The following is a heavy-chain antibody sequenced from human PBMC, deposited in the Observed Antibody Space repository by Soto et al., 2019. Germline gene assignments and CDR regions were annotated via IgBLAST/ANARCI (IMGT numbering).Heavy chain of an antibody. J-gene: IGHJ6*02. Sequence: ASVKVSCKASGYTFTRSGISWVRQAPGQGLEWMGWISTYNGDTNYAQTFQGRVTMTTDTSTSTVHMEVRSLRSDDTAVYYCARVGVDPYYSYGMDVWGQGNPVTVSS. CDR3: ARVGVDPYYSYGMDV. CDR2: ISTYNGDT. D-gene: IGHD5-12*01. CDR1: GYTFTRSG. V-gene: IGHV1-18*01.